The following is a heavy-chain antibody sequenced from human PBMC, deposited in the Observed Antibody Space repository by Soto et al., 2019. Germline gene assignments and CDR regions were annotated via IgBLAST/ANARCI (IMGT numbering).Heavy chain of an antibody. V-gene: IGHV3-30-3*01. Sequence: QVQLVESGGGVVQPGRSLRLSCAAYGFSFSIYAMHWFRQAPGKGLEWVAVISYHGSTEYYGDSVKGRFTISRDNSKNTLYLQMYSLRPEDTAIYYCARGYSYGPNWESDALDIWGQGAMVTVSS. J-gene: IGHJ3*02. D-gene: IGHD5-18*01. CDR2: ISYHGSTE. CDR3: ARGYSYGPNWESDALDI. CDR1: GFSFSIYA.